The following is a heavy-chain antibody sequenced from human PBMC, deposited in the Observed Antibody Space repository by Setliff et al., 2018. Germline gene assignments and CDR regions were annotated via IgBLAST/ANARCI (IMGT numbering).Heavy chain of an antibody. Sequence: NPSETLSLTCAVSGYSISNGYYWGWIRQPPGKGLEWIGSIYYSGSTYYNPSLKSRVTISVDTSKNQFSLKLSSVTAADTAVYYCARCYGVRGVAYYFDHWGQGTLVTVSS. J-gene: IGHJ4*02. CDR2: IYYSGST. V-gene: IGHV4-38-2*01. CDR3: ARCYGVRGVAYYFDH. CDR1: GYSISNGYY. D-gene: IGHD3-10*01.